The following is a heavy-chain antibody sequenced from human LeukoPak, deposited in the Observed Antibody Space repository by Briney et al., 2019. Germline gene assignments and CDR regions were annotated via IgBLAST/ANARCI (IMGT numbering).Heavy chain of an antibody. Sequence: GGLRLSCVVSGFTFTSYAISWVRQAPGKGLEWVSTISGSGNRTYYSNSVKGRFTLTRDKSKNTVYLQMNSLRLDETAVYYCARVQYGYLSGSYRVMFDYWGQGALVTVSP. CDR2: ISGSGNRT. V-gene: IGHV3-23*01. CDR3: ARVQYGYLSGSYRVMFDY. J-gene: IGHJ4*02. CDR1: GFTFTSYA. D-gene: IGHD1-26*01.